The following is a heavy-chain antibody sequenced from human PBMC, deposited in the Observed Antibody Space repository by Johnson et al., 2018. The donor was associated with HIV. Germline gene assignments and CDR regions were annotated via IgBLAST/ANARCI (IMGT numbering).Heavy chain of an antibody. J-gene: IGHJ3*02. CDR1: GFTFSNAW. V-gene: IGHV3-15*01. Sequence: VQLVESGGGLVKPGGSLRLSCAASGFTFSNAWMSWVRQAPGKGLEWVGRINSKTDGGTTDYAAPVKGRFTISRDDSKNTLYLQMNSLRAEDTAVYYCATVHSSSDAFDIWGQGTMVTVSS. D-gene: IGHD6-6*01. CDR2: INSKTDGGTT. CDR3: ATVHSSSDAFDI.